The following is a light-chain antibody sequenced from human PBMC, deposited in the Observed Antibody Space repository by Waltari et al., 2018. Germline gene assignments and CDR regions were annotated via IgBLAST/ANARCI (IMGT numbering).Light chain of an antibody. CDR3: QQANIFPLT. J-gene: IGKJ4*01. CDR2: AAS. CDR1: QGINNW. Sequence: DIQMTQSPSSVSASVGDRVTITCRANQGINNWLGWYQQKPGKAPRILIYAASRLHTGVPSRFSGSGSGTDFTLTISSLQPEDFATYFCQQANIFPLTFGGGTKVEI. V-gene: IGKV1-12*01.